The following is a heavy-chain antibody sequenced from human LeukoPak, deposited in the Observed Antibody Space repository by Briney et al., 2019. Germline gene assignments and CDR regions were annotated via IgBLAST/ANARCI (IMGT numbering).Heavy chain of an antibody. CDR1: GYTFTGYY. CDR3: ARLVVVVPADTDAFNI. J-gene: IGHJ3*02. D-gene: IGHD2-2*01. V-gene: IGHV1-2*02. CDR2: INHNSGGT. Sequence: ASVKVSCKASGYTFTGYYLHWVPQAPGQGLEWMGWINHNSGGTNFAQKFQARVTMTRDTSINTAYMELSRLRSDDTAVYYCARLVVVVPADTDAFNIWGQGTMVTVSS.